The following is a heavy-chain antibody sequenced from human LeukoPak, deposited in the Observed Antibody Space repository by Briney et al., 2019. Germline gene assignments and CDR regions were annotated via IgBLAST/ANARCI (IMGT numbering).Heavy chain of an antibody. V-gene: IGHV3-30*02. CDR3: AKDRVYQSWSGYYLFDY. Sequence: GGSLRLSCAASGLTFSSYGMHWVRQAPGKGLEWVAFIRYDGSNKYYADSVKGRFTISRDNSKNTLYLQMNSLRAEDTAVYYCAKDRVYQSWSGYYLFDYWGQGTLVTVSS. J-gene: IGHJ4*02. D-gene: IGHD3-3*01. CDR2: IRYDGSNK. CDR1: GLTFSSYG.